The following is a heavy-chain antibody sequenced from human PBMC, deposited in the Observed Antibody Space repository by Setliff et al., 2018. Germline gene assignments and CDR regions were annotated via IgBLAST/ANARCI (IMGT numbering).Heavy chain of an antibody. J-gene: IGHJ4*02. CDR1: GESFSNNY. CDR2: SDHGGNT. V-gene: IGHV4-34*01. D-gene: IGHD3-10*01. Sequence: SETLSLTCSVYGESFSNNYWSWIRQSPGKGLEWIGESDHGGNTTIHPSLKSRLTMSVDTSKNQFSLKLSSVTAADAALYYCAASRAYTGAVEEWFLPKTFDFWGQGSPVTSPQ. CDR3: AASRAYTGAVEEWFLPKTFDF.